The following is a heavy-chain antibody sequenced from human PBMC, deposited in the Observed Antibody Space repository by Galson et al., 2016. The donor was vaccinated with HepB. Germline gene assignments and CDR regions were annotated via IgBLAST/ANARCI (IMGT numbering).Heavy chain of an antibody. CDR3: ARDPENFFDY. CDR1: GDSVSSNSAA. Sequence: CAISGDSVSSNSAAWNWIRQSPSRGLEWLGRTYYRSKWYYDYAVSVKSRITITPDTSKNQFSLHLDSVTPEDTAVYYCARDPENFFDYWGQGSLVIVSS. CDR2: TYYRSKWYY. J-gene: IGHJ4*02. V-gene: IGHV6-1*01. D-gene: IGHD1-14*01.